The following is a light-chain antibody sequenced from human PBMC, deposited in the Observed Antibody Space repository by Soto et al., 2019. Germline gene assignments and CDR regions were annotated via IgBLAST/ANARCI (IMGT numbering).Light chain of an antibody. CDR1: QSVSSN. Sequence: EIVMTQSPATLSVSPGERATLSCRASQSVSSNLAWYQQRPGQAPRLLISGASTRATAIPARFSGSGSGTEFTLTISSLQSEDFAIYYCQQYNNWPPYTFGQGTKLEIK. J-gene: IGKJ2*01. V-gene: IGKV3-15*01. CDR3: QQYNNWPPYT. CDR2: GAS.